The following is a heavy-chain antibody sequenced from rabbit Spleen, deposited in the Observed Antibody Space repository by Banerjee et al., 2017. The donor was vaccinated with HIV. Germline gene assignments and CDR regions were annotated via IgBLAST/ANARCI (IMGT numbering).Heavy chain of an antibody. CDR2: IDTSDGDT. J-gene: IGHJ2*01. CDR3: ARNYVNVFDP. CDR1: GFSFSSNDY. V-gene: IGHV1S40*01. D-gene: IGHD1-1*01. Sequence: QSLEESGGGLVQPEGSLTLTCKASGFSFSSNDYMCWVRQAPGKGLEWIACIDTSDGDTDYANWPKGRFTISKASSTTVTLKMTSLTDADTATYFCARNYVNVFDPWGPGTLVTVS.